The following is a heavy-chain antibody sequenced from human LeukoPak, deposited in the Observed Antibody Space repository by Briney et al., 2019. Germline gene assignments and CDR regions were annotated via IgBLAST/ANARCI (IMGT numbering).Heavy chain of an antibody. V-gene: IGHV4-34*01. CDR3: ARLYSSHGYNWFDP. CDR2: INHSGST. Sequence: SETLSLTCAVYGGSFSGYYWSWIRQPPGKGLEWIGEINHSGSTNYNPSLKSRVTISVDTSKNRFSLKLSSVTAADTAVCYCARLYSSHGYNWFDPWGQGTLVTVSS. CDR1: GGSFSGYY. D-gene: IGHD6-19*01. J-gene: IGHJ5*02.